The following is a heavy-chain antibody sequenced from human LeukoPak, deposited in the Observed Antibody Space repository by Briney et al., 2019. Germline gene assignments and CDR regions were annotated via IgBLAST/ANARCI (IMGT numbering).Heavy chain of an antibody. Sequence: SETLSLTCTVSGGSISSSSYYWGWIRQPPGKGLEWIGTIYYSGSSYYNPSLKSRVTISVDTSKNKFSLRLSSVTAADTAVYYCARLSSMTTVTASYYYGMDVWGQGTTVTVSS. V-gene: IGHV4-39*01. D-gene: IGHD4-11*01. CDR1: GGSISSSSYY. CDR3: ARLSSMTTVTASYYYGMDV. J-gene: IGHJ6*02. CDR2: IYYSGSS.